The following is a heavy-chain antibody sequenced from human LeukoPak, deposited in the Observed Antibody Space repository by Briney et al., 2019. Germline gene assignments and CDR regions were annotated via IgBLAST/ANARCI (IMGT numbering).Heavy chain of an antibody. CDR2: IASDGSRT. V-gene: IGHV3-74*01. J-gene: IGHJ4*02. CDR3: ARGRPHGNDY. D-gene: IGHD4-23*01. Sequence: VGSLRLSCAVSGFTFSSYWMNSVRQAAGKGLVWVSRIASDGSRTTYAASVKGRFSISRDKAQNTLDLQMTSLRVWDTAGYYSARGRPHGNDYWGQGTLVTVSS. CDR1: GFTFSSYW.